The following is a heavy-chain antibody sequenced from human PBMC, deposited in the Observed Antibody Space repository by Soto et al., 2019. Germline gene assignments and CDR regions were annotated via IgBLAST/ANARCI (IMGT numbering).Heavy chain of an antibody. J-gene: IGHJ6*02. CDR2: IKSKTDGGTT. Sequence: GGSLRLSCAASGFTFSNAWLSWVRQAPEKGLEWVGRIKSKTDGGTTDYAAPLKGRFSISRDDLENPLYLQMNSLKTEDTAVYYCSTDLSHPARYYYYDMDVWGQGTTVTVSS. CDR3: STDLSHPARYYYYDMDV. V-gene: IGHV3-15*01. CDR1: GFTFSNAW.